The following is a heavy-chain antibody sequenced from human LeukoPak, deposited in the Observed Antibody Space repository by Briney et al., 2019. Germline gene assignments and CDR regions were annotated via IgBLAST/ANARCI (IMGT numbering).Heavy chain of an antibody. D-gene: IGHD3-22*01. J-gene: IGHJ4*02. V-gene: IGHV1-18*01. Sequence: WASVKVSCKASGYTFSNYGISWVRQAPGQGLEWVGRINTYNGNTKYVQKFHDRVTLTTDTSTNTAYMELRRLRSGDTAMYYCAGGPRYDYDSSVFYFEFWGQGTLVTVSS. CDR2: INTYNGNT. CDR1: GYTFSNYG. CDR3: AGGPRYDYDSSVFYFEF.